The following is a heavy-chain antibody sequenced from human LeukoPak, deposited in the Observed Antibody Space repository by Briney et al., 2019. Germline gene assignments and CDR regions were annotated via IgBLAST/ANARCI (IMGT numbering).Heavy chain of an antibody. CDR2: IYNGGSE. D-gene: IGHD3-22*01. V-gene: IGHV3-66*01. CDR3: ARSIVVDTPYYFDY. J-gene: IGHJ4*02. CDR1: GFTVSSNY. Sequence: GGSLRLSCAASGFTVSSNYMSWVRQAPGKGLEWVSDIYNGGSEYYADSVKGSFTISRDNSKNTLYLQMNSLRAEDTAVYYCARSIVVDTPYYFDYWGQGTLVTVSA.